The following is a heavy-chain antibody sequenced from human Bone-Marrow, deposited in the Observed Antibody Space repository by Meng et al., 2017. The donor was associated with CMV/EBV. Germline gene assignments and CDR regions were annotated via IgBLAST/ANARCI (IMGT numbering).Heavy chain of an antibody. J-gene: IGHJ6*02. Sequence: ASVKVSCKASGYTFGYYDIIWVRQGSGQGLEWVGWMNPNRGNTAYAQKFKGRVTMTRDTSTRIAYMERSSLRSGETAVYYCARGQVQGSTIKCHGYRLPGMDVWGQGTTVT. CDR1: GYTFGYYD. D-gene: IGHD5-24*01. CDR2: MNPNRGNT. CDR3: ARGQVQGSTIKCHGYRLPGMDV. V-gene: IGHV1-8*01.